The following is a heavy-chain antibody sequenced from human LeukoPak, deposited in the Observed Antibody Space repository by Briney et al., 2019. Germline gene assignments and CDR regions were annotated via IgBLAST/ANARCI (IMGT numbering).Heavy chain of an antibody. CDR2: VDLLGRT. CDR3: AREGGPYRPLDY. V-gene: IGHV4-34*01. CDR1: GGSFSDYS. J-gene: IGHJ4*02. Sequence: PSETLSLTCAVFGGSFSDYSWTWIRQTPGKGLEWIGEVDLLGRTNYNPSLKSRVAISVDKSENHIPLWLTSVTAADTAVYYCAREGGPYRPLDYSGQGTLVTVSS.